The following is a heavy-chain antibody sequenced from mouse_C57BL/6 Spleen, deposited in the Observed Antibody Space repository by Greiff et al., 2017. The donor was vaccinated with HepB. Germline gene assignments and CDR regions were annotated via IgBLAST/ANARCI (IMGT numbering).Heavy chain of an antibody. CDR1: GFTFSSYA. Sequence: DVKLVESGGGLVKPGGSLKLSCAASGFTFSSYAMSWVRQTPEKRLEWVATISDGGSYTYYPDNVKGRFTISRDNAKNNVYLQMSHLKSEDTAMYYCARDSLYDYDGSAWCAYWGKGTLVTVSA. V-gene: IGHV5-4*01. J-gene: IGHJ3*01. CDR3: ARDSLYDYDGSAWCAY. CDR2: ISDGGSYT. D-gene: IGHD2-4*01.